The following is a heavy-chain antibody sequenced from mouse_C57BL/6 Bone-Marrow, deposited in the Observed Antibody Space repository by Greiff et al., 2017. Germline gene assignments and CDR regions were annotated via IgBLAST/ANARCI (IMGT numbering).Heavy chain of an antibody. Sequence: VQLQQPGAGLVKPGASVRMSCKASGYTFTSYWITWVRQRPGQGLEWIGDIYPGSGSTTYNEKFKSKATLTVDTSSSTAYSQLSSLTSEDDAVYYCARRAYYGSSRDWGQGTLVTVSA. CDR1: GYTFTSYW. D-gene: IGHD1-1*01. V-gene: IGHV1-55*01. J-gene: IGHJ3*01. CDR3: ARRAYYGSSRD. CDR2: IYPGSGST.